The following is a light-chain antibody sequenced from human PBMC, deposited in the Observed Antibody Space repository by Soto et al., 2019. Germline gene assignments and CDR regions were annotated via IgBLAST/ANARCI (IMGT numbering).Light chain of an antibody. Sequence: EIVLTQSPGTLSLSPGERATLSCRASQSFSSSSIAWYQQRPGQPPRLLIYEASKRVTGIPDRFSGSGSGTDFTLDINRLEPEDFTAYYCQQYGGPSFTFGQGTTLEI. CDR2: EAS. CDR3: QQYGGPSFT. J-gene: IGKJ2*01. V-gene: IGKV3-20*01. CDR1: QSFSSSS.